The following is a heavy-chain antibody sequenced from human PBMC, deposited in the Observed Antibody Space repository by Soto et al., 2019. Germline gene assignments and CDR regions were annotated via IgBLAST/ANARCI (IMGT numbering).Heavy chain of an antibody. Sequence: EVQLLESGGGLVQPGGSLRLSCAASGFTFSSYAMSWARQAPGKGLEWVSAISGSGGSTYYADSVKGRFTISRDNSKNTLYLQMNSLRAEDTAVYYCAKGQYDYIWGSYPFDYWGQGTLVTVSS. CDR1: GFTFSSYA. J-gene: IGHJ4*02. CDR3: AKGQYDYIWGSYPFDY. CDR2: ISGSGGST. V-gene: IGHV3-23*01. D-gene: IGHD3-16*01.